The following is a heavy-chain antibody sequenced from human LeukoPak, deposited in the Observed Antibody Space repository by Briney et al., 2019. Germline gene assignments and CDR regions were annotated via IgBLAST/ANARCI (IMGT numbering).Heavy chain of an antibody. D-gene: IGHD3-3*02. Sequence: GGSLRLSCVASGFTFSKHAMSWVRQAPGMGQEWISAISGGGGATYHADSVKGRFTISRDNSKNTLYLQMDSLRVEDTALYFCVRGSAAFRPYYFDFWGQGTLVTVSS. CDR1: GFTFSKHA. CDR2: ISGGGGAT. CDR3: VRGSAAFRPYYFDF. J-gene: IGHJ4*02. V-gene: IGHV3-23*01.